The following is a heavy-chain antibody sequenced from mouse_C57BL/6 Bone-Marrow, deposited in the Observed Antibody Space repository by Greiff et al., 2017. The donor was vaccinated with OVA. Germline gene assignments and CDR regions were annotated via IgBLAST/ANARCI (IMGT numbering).Heavy chain of an antibody. CDR3: ARGWFPWFAY. V-gene: IGHV3-1*01. CDR1: GYSITSGYD. J-gene: IGHJ3*01. D-gene: IGHD2-3*01. Sequence: EVKVVESGPGMVKPSQSLSLTCTVTGYSITSGYDWHWIRHFPGNKLEWMGYISYSGSTNYNPSLKSRISITHDTSKNHFFLKLNSVTTEDTATYYCARGWFPWFAYWGQGTLVTVSA. CDR2: ISYSGST.